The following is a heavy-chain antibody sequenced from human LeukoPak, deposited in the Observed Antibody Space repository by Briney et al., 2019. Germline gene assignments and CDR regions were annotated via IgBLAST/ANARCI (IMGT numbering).Heavy chain of an antibody. J-gene: IGHJ4*02. CDR1: GFIVSSNY. CDR3: ARDNVGASGFGY. CDR2: IDTGGNT. V-gene: IGHV3-66*02. D-gene: IGHD1-26*01. Sequence: GGSLRLSCAASGFIVSSNYMSWVRQAPGKGLEWVSVIDTGGNTYYADSVKGRFTISRDNSKNTLYLQMNSLRAEDTAVYYCARDNVGASGFGYWGQGTLVTVSS.